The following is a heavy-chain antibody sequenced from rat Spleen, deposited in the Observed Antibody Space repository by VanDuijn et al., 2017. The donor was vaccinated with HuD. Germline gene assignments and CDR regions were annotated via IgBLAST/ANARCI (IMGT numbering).Heavy chain of an antibody. CDR1: GYSITSSY. J-gene: IGHJ2*01. CDR2: ISRSGTT. Sequence: EVQLQESGPGLVKPSQSLSLTCSVTGYSITSSYRWNWIRKFPGNKLEWIGHISRSGTTSYNPSLKSRISITRDTSKNQFFLQLNSVTTEDTATYYCARWAHYFDYWGQGVMVTVSS. CDR3: ARWAHYFDY. D-gene: IGHD4-1*01. V-gene: IGHV3-1*01.